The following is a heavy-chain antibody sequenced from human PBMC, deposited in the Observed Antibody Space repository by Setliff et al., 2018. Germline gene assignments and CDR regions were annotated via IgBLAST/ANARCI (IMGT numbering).Heavy chain of an antibody. J-gene: IGHJ5*02. CDR1: GGSFSGYY. D-gene: IGHD2-15*01. CDR2: INHSGST. V-gene: IGHV4-34*01. Sequence: SETLSLTCAVYGGSFSGYYWSWIRQPPGKGLEWIGEINHSGSTNYNPSLKSRVTISVDTSKNQFSLKLSSVTAADTAVYYCARALRGYCSGGSCYNWFDPWGQGTLVTVSS. CDR3: ARALRGYCSGGSCYNWFDP.